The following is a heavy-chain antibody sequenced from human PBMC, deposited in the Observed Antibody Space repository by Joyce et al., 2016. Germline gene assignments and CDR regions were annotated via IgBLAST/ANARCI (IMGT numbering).Heavy chain of an antibody. CDR2: IYQSGNT. J-gene: IGHJ4*02. Sequence: QLLLQESGPGLVKTSQTLSLTCAVSGDSFTTGGYAWNWIRQPPGKGLEWIGDIYQSGNTHFTPSLQSRVTISLDRSKSQFSLKLSSVTAADTAVYYCVRAPRGPGYFDSWGQGTLVTVSS. CDR3: VRAPRGPGYFDS. CDR1: GDSFTTGGYA. D-gene: IGHD3-10*01. V-gene: IGHV4-30-2*01.